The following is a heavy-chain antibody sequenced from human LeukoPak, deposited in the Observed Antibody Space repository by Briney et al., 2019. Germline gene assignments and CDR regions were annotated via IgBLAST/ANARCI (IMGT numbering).Heavy chain of an antibody. V-gene: IGHV1-18*01. CDR1: GGTFSSYA. J-gene: IGHJ4*02. D-gene: IGHD2-2*01. CDR2: ISAYNGNT. Sequence: GASVKVSCTASGGTFSSYAISWVRQAPGQGLEWMGWISAYNGNTNYAQKLQGRVTMTTDTSTSTAYMELRSLRSDDTAVYYCARDVGRYCSSTSCLNFDYWGQGTLVTVSS. CDR3: ARDVGRYCSSTSCLNFDY.